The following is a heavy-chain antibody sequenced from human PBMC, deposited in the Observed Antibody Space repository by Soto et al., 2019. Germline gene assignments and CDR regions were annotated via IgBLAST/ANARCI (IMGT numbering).Heavy chain of an antibody. CDR2: IYYSGST. CDR1: GGSISSGDYY. CDR3: AREDIVAIRGPPPGDY. V-gene: IGHV4-30-4*01. D-gene: IGHD5-12*01. J-gene: IGHJ4*02. Sequence: SETLSLTCTVSGGSISSGDYYWSWIRQPPGKGLEWIGYIYYSGSTYYNPSLKSRVTISVDTSKNQFSLKLSSVTAADTAVYYCAREDIVAIRGPPPGDYWGQGTLVTVSS.